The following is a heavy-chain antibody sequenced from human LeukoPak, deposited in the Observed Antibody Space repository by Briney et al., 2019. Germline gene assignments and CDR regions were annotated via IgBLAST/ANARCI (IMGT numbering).Heavy chain of an antibody. CDR1: GFTFSAYW. D-gene: IGHD6-13*01. CDR3: ARDPLSSSWYWDEAPAFDY. Sequence: PGGSLRLSCAASGFTFSAYWMHWVRQSPGKGLVWVSRINSDGSSTDYADSVKGRFTISRDIAKSTMYLQMNSLRAEDTAVYYCARDPLSSSWYWDEAPAFDYWGQGTLVTVSS. V-gene: IGHV3-74*01. J-gene: IGHJ4*02. CDR2: INSDGSST.